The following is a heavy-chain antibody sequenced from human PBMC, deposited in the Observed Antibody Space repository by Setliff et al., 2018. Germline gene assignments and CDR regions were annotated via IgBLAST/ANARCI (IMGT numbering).Heavy chain of an antibody. CDR3: ARDNTIVGATDY. CDR2: IYTSGST. J-gene: IGHJ4*02. Sequence: SETLSLTCTVSGGSISSGSYYWSWIRQPAGKGLEWIGRIYTSGSTNYNPSLKSRVTISVDTSTNHFSLKLTSVTAADTAVYYCARDNTIVGATDYWGQGALVTVSS. D-gene: IGHD1-26*01. CDR1: GGSISSGSYY. V-gene: IGHV4-61*02.